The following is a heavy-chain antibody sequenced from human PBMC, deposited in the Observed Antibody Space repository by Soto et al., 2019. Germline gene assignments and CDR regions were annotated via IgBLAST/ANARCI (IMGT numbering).Heavy chain of an antibody. CDR3: ARKASCGGDCYAFDS. V-gene: IGHV1-69*06. CDR1: GGIFSSNT. CDR2: IIPLFGTA. Sequence: QVYLVQSGAEVKKPGSSVKISCKASGGIFSSNTINWVRQAAGQGLEWMGGIIPLFGTANYAEKFQGRVTITAYKSTKTEYMALTSLRSEDTAVYYCARKASCGGDCYAFDSWGQGTLVTVSS. D-gene: IGHD2-21*02. J-gene: IGHJ4*02.